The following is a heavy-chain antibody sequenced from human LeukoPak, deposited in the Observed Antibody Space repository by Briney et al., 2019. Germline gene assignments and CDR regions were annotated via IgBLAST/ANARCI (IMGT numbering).Heavy chain of an antibody. D-gene: IGHD6-19*01. Sequence: RGSLGLSCAASGFTFSSYAMSWVRQAPGKGLEWVSAISGSGGSTYYADSVKGRFTISRDNSKNTLYLQMNSLRAEDTAVYYCAKGRVVSGWQDFDYWGQGTLVTVSS. V-gene: IGHV3-23*01. J-gene: IGHJ4*02. CDR1: GFTFSSYA. CDR2: ISGSGGST. CDR3: AKGRVVSGWQDFDY.